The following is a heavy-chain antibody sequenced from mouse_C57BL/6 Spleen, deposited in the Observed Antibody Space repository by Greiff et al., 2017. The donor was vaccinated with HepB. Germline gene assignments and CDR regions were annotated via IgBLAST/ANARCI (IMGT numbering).Heavy chain of an antibody. J-gene: IGHJ3*01. V-gene: IGHV1-69*01. Sequence: VQLQQSGAELVMPGASVKLSCKASGYTFTSYWMHWVKQRPGQGLEWIGEIDPSDSYTNYNQKFKGKSTLTVDKSSSTAYMQLSSLTSEDSAVYYCARSTAQATSAWFAYWGQGTLVTVSA. CDR1: GYTFTSYW. CDR3: ARSTAQATSAWFAY. CDR2: IDPSDSYT. D-gene: IGHD3-2*02.